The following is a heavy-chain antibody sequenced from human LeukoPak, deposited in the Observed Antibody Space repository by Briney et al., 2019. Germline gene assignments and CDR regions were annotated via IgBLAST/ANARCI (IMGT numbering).Heavy chain of an antibody. CDR1: GFTVSSNY. V-gene: IGHV3-53*01. Sequence: TGGSLRLSCAASGFTVSSNYMSWVRQAPGKGLEWVSVIYSGGSTYYADSVKGRFTISRDNSKNTLYFQMNSLRAEDTAVYYCASAVANYYFDYWGQGTLVTVSS. CDR3: ASAVANYYFDY. D-gene: IGHD6-19*01. J-gene: IGHJ4*02. CDR2: IYSGGST.